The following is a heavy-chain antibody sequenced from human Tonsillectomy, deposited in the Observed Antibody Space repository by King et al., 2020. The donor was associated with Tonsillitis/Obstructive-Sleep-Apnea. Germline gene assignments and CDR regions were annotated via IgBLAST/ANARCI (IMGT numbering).Heavy chain of an antibody. J-gene: IGHJ4*02. Sequence: VQLVESGGGLAQPGGSRRLSCAASGFAFSSYAMHWVRQAPGKGLEYVSAINFDGSRTYYADSVKGRFTISRDNSKSTLYLQMSRMRPEDTAVSYCASDDYGDGGSNPDWGQGNLVTVSS. D-gene: IGHD3-16*02. CDR1: GFAFSSYA. CDR2: INFDGSRT. V-gene: IGHV3-64D*06. CDR3: ASDDYGDGGSNPD.